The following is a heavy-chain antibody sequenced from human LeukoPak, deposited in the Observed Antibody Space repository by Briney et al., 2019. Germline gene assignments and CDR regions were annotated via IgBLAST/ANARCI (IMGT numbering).Heavy chain of an antibody. CDR2: IYYSGST. CDR1: GGSMSSYY. D-gene: IGHD5-24*01. J-gene: IGHJ4*02. V-gene: IGHV4-59*08. Sequence: SETLSLTCTVSGGSMSSYYWSWIRQPPGEGLGWIGYIYYSGSTKYNPSLKSRVTISVDTSKNQFSLKLSSVTAADTAVYYCARGARAGYNLEPFDYWGQGTLVTVSS. CDR3: ARGARAGYNLEPFDY.